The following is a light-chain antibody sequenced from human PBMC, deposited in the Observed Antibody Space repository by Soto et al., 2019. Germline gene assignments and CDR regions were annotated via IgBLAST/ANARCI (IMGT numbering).Light chain of an antibody. CDR3: SSYAGSKNVV. V-gene: IGLV2-8*01. J-gene: IGLJ2*01. CDR2: EVS. Sequence: QSALTQPPSASGSPGQSVTISCTGTSRDVGGCNCVSWYQQHPGKAPKLIIYEVSKRPSGVPDRFSGSKSGNTASLTVSGLQAEDEADYYCSSYAGSKNVVFGGGTQLTVL. CDR1: SRDVGGCNC.